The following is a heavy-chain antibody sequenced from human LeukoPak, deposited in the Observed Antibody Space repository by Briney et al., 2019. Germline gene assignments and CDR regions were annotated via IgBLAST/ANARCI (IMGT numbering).Heavy chain of an antibody. CDR3: ASGYSGSYWDYFDY. J-gene: IGHJ4*02. Sequence: GGSLRLSCAASGFTFSSYGMHWVRQAPGKGLERVAVIWYDGSNKYYADSVKGRFTISRDNSKNTLYLQMNSLRAEDTAEYYCASGYSGSYWDYFDYWGQGTLVTVSS. CDR1: GFTFSSYG. CDR2: IWYDGSNK. D-gene: IGHD1-26*01. V-gene: IGHV3-33*01.